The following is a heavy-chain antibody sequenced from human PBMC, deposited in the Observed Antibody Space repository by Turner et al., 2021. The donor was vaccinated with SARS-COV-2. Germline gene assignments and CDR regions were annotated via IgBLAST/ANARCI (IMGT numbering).Heavy chain of an antibody. CDR1: GIPFSTYW. CDR2: IKQDGSEK. Sequence: ELQLVESGGGWVQPGGSRRLSCAASGIPFSTYWMSWVRQAPGKGLEWVANIKQDGSEKYYVDSVKGRFTVSRDNAKNSLYLQMNSLRAEDTAVYYCASEHNYVWGSYFDYWGQGTLVTVSS. D-gene: IGHD3-16*01. V-gene: IGHV3-7*01. J-gene: IGHJ4*02. CDR3: ASEHNYVWGSYFDY.